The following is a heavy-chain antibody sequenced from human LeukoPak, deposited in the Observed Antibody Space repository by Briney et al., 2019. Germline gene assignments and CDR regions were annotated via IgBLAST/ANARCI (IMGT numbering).Heavy chain of an antibody. CDR1: GYMFSSYA. CDR2: INAFNGNT. J-gene: IGHJ3*02. D-gene: IGHD3-22*01. Sequence: GASVRVSCKASGYMFSSYALNWVRQAPGQGLEWMGWINAFNGNTDYAQNLRGRITLTTDTSTTTAYMELRSLRSDDTAVYYCARDLLGSGYSKNAFHIWGPGTLVTVSS. CDR3: ARDLLGSGYSKNAFHI. V-gene: IGHV1-18*01.